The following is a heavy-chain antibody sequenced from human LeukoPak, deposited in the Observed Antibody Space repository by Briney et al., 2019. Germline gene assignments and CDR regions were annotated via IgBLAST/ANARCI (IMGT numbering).Heavy chain of an antibody. CDR2: ISSSSSYI. D-gene: IGHD1-26*01. J-gene: IGHJ4*02. Sequence: GGSLRLSCAASGFTFSGYSMNWVRQAPGKGLEWVSSISSSSSYIYYADSVKGRFTISRDNAKNSLYLQMNSLRAEDTAVYYCARIIVGAAIDYWGQGTLVTVSS. V-gene: IGHV3-21*01. CDR3: ARIIVGAAIDY. CDR1: GFTFSGYS.